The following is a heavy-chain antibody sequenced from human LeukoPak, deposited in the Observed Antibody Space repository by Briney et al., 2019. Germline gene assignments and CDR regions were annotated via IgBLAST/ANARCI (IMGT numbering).Heavy chain of an antibody. J-gene: IGHJ4*02. CDR2: IYDYGSGT. Sequence: VGSLRLSCAASGFTFTSNWINWVRQAPGKGLVWVSCIYDYGSGTSYADSVKGRFTISRDTATNTVYLQMNRLRADETAIYYCATIFVLWGQGTLVTVSS. D-gene: IGHD3-3*02. CDR3: ATIFVL. V-gene: IGHV3-74*01. CDR1: GFTFTSNW.